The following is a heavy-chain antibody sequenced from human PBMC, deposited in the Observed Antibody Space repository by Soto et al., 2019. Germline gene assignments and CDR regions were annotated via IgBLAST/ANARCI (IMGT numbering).Heavy chain of an antibody. Sequence: GESQKISCKGSGYSFVSYWLGWVRQMPGKGLEWMGIIYPGDSDTRYSPSFQGQVTISADKSITTVYLQWSSLKASDTAMYYCARTDGYEIEYWGQGTLVTVSS. V-gene: IGHV5-51*01. D-gene: IGHD5-12*01. CDR1: GYSFVSYW. J-gene: IGHJ4*02. CDR2: IYPGDSDT. CDR3: ARTDGYEIEY.